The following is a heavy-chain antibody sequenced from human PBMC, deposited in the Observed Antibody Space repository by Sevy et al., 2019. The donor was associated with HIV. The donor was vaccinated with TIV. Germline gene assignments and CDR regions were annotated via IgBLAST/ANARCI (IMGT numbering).Heavy chain of an antibody. CDR1: GFTFSSYA. D-gene: IGHD3-22*01. CDR3: ARDRVRGDYYDNTFDP. J-gene: IGHJ5*02. CDR2: ISYSGSSK. V-gene: IGHV3-30*04. Sequence: GGSLRLSCAASGFTFSSYATYWVRQAPGKGLEWVALISYSGSSKYYADSVKGRLTISRDNSKNTLYLQMNSLRAEDTAVYYCARDRVRGDYYDNTFDPWGQGTLVTVSS.